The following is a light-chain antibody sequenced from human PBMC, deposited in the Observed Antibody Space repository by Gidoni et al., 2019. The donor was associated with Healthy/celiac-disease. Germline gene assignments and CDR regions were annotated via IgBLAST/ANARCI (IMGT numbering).Light chain of an antibody. CDR2: AAS. CDR1: QSIISY. J-gene: IGKJ2*01. Sequence: DIQMTQSPSSLSASVGDRVTITCRASQSIISYLNWSQQKPGKAHKLLIYAASSLQIGVPSRFSGSGPGTDFPLTITSLQPEVFATYSCQQSYSTSLTFXXXTKLEIK. V-gene: IGKV1-39*01. CDR3: QQSYSTSLT.